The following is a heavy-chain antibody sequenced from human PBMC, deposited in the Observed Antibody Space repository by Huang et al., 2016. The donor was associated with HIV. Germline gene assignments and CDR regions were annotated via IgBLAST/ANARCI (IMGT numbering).Heavy chain of an antibody. Sequence: EVQLVQSGAEMKRPGESLKISCKVSGYSFTRRWIGWVRQMPGKGPEWMGSICPGDSDVKYSPTFQGQVTISADNSISTAYLQWKSLKVSDTAMYFCARPPTYSDDGGYYIDAFGVWGRGTMVTVS. D-gene: IGHD2-21*02. CDR2: ICPGDSDV. CDR1: GYSFTRRW. CDR3: ARPPTYSDDGGYYIDAFGV. J-gene: IGHJ3*01. V-gene: IGHV5-51*03.